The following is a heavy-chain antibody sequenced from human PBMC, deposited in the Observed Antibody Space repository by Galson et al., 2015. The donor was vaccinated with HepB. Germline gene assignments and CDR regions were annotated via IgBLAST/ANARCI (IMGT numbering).Heavy chain of an antibody. Sequence: SLRLSCAASGFTFSSYSMNWVRQAPGKGLEWVSYISSSSSTIYYADSVKGRFTISRDNAKNSLYLQMNSLRDKDTAVYYCAGGTWIQLWLLAYWGQGTLVTVSS. CDR1: GFTFSSYS. CDR2: ISSSSSTI. J-gene: IGHJ4*02. CDR3: AGGTWIQLWLLAY. D-gene: IGHD5-18*01. V-gene: IGHV3-48*02.